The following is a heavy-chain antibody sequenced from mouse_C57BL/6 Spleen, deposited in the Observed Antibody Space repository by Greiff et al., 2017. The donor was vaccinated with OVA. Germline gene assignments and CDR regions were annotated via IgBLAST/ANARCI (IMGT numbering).Heavy chain of an antibody. Sequence: EVHLVESGGGLVKPGGSLKLSCAASGFTFSDYGMHWVRQAPEKGLEWVAYISSGSSTIYYADTVKGRFTISRDNAKNTLFLQMTSLRSEDTAMYYCASYDYDEGCAYWGQGTLVTVSA. J-gene: IGHJ3*01. D-gene: IGHD2-4*01. CDR1: GFTFSDYG. CDR2: ISSGSSTI. CDR3: ASYDYDEGCAY. V-gene: IGHV5-17*01.